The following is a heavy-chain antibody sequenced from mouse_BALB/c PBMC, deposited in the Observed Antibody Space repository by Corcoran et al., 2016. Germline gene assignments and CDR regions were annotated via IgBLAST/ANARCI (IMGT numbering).Heavy chain of an antibody. CDR1: GFSLSTSGMG. V-gene: IGHV8-12*01. CDR3: ARRALMTTGVGGGYFDV. D-gene: IGHD1-1*01. CDR2: IYWDDDK. J-gene: IGHJ1*01. Sequence: QVTLKESGPGILQPSQTLSLTCSFSGFSLSTSGMGVSWLRQPSGKGLEWLAHIYWDDDKRYNPSLKSRLTISKDTSRNQVFLKITSVDTADTATYYCARRALMTTGVGGGYFDVWGAGTTVTVSS.